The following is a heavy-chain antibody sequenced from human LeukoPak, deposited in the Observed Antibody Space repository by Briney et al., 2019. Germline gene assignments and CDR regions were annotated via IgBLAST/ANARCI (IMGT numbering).Heavy chain of an antibody. J-gene: IGHJ5*02. CDR3: ARHEGYSYGFGNNWFDP. D-gene: IGHD5-18*01. CDR1: GGPISIISYY. CDR2: IYYSGST. V-gene: IGHV4-39*01. Sequence: PSETLSLTGTVSGGPISIISYYWGWIRQPPGKGLGGIGSIYYSGSTYYNPSLKSRVTISVDTSKNQFSLKLSSVTAADTAVYYCARHEGYSYGFGNNWFDPWGQGTLVTVSS.